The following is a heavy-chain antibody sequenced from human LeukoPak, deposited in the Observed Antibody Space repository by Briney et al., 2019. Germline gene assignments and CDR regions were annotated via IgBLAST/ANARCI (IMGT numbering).Heavy chain of an antibody. CDR1: GFDFSTYA. J-gene: IGHJ4*02. D-gene: IGHD5-12*01. V-gene: IGHV3-21*01. Sequence: PGGSLRLSCAASGFDFSTYAISWVRQAPGKGLEWVSSISTTSTYIFYADSLKGRFTISRDNAKNSVYLQMNSLRPEDTAVYYCSRDRLGGLDYWGQGTLVTVSS. CDR3: SRDRLGGLDY. CDR2: ISTTSTYI.